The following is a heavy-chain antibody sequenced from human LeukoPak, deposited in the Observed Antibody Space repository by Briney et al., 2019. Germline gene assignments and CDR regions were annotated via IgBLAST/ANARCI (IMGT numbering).Heavy chain of an antibody. CDR2: IYHSGTT. V-gene: IGHV4-38-2*02. J-gene: IGHJ4*02. Sequence: SETLSLTCTVSNNSINSGYYWGWIRQPPGKGLEWIGSIYHSGTTHYNPSLKSRVTLSVDTSKNQFSLKLSSVTAADSAVYYCPRDDYDSGGNYPNAWGYWGQGTLVTVSS. CDR1: NNSINSGYY. D-gene: IGHD3-22*01. CDR3: PRDDYDSGGNYPNAWGY.